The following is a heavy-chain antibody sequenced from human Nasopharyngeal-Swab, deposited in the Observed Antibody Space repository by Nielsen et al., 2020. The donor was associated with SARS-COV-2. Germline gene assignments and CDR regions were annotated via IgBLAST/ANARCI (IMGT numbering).Heavy chain of an antibody. Sequence: GEPLKISCGASGFTYDDYAMHWVRQAPGKGLEWVSGITWNSGVAYTDSVKGRFTISRDNARNSLYLQMNSLRTEDTAFYYCTKGRADYSNPSFDNWGQGTLVTVSS. V-gene: IGHV3-9*01. CDR3: TKGRADYSNPSFDN. D-gene: IGHD4-11*01. CDR1: GFTYDDYA. CDR2: ITWNSGV. J-gene: IGHJ4*02.